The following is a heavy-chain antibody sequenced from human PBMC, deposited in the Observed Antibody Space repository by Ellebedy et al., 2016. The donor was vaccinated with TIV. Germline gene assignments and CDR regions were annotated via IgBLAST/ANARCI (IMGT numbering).Heavy chain of an antibody. CDR2: IIPLLGIA. V-gene: IGHV1-69*04. Sequence: ASVKVSCKASGGTFSSYAISWVRQAPGQGLEWMGRIIPLLGIANYAQKFQGRVTITADTSTSTAYMELSSLRSEDTAVYYCAVYSSGASSYCYNGLDVWGQGTTVTVSS. D-gene: IGHD6-19*01. J-gene: IGHJ6*02. CDR1: GGTFSSYA. CDR3: AVYSSGASSYCYNGLDV.